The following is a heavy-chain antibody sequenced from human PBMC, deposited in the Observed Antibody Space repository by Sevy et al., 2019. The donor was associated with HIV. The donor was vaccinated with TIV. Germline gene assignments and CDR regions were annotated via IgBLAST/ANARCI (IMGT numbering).Heavy chain of an antibody. D-gene: IGHD1-26*01. V-gene: IGHV3-11*04. Sequence: GGSLRLSCAASGFTFSDYYMSWIRQAPGKGLEWVSYISNSGRTMYYADSVKGRFTISRDNAKNSLYLQMNSLRAEDTAVYYCARWDADRRWYFDYWGQGTLVTVSS. J-gene: IGHJ4*02. CDR2: ISNSGRTM. CDR3: ARWDADRRWYFDY. CDR1: GFTFSDYY.